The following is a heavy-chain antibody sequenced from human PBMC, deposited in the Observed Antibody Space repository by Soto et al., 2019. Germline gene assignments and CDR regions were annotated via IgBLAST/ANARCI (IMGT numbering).Heavy chain of an antibody. D-gene: IGHD2-8*02. CDR1: GLTLRTFW. Sequence: PGGSLRLSCAASGLTLRTFWVIWLRQAPGKGLEWVSRVYYDGDATLHAASVTGRFTISRDNAKNTFFLQTSGLGVDDTAMYYCEIRPGYSTGGDYWGRGTLVTVSS. CDR2: VYYDGDAT. V-gene: IGHV3-74*03. CDR3: EIRPGYSTGGDY. J-gene: IGHJ4*02.